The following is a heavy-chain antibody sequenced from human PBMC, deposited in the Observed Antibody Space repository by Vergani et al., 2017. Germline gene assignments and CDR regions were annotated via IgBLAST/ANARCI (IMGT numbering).Heavy chain of an antibody. CDR3: ARQKDYYMDV. CDR2: IYYSGTT. CDR1: GGSINSYY. V-gene: IGHV4-59*06. J-gene: IGHJ6*03. Sequence: QVQLQESGPGLVKPSETLSLTCTVSGGSINSYYWSWVRQRPGMGLDWIGYIYYSGTTYYNPSLESRLTISLDTSENHLSLKLTSVTAADTAVYYCARQKDYYMDVWGKGATVTVS.